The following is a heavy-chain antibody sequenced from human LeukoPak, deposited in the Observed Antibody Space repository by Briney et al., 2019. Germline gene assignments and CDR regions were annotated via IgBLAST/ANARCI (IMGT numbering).Heavy chain of an antibody. CDR2: ISSSGSTI. D-gene: IGHD5-18*01. CDR1: GFTFSSYE. CDR3: AKDIGVDTALAADY. Sequence: PGGSLRLSCAASGFTFSSYEMNWVRQAPGKGLEWVSYISSSGSTIYYADSVKGRFTISRDNSKNSLFLQMNSLTTEDTALYYCAKDIGVDTALAADYWGQGTLVTVSS. J-gene: IGHJ4*02. V-gene: IGHV3-48*03.